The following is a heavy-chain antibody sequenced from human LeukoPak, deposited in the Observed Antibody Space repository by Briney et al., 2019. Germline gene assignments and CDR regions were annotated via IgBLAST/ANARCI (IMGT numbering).Heavy chain of an antibody. Sequence: ASVKVSCKASGYTFTGYYIHWVRQAPGQGLEWMGWINPNSGDTYYAQTFQGRVTMTRDTSITTAYMELNRLRSDDTAVYYCAIPLYGDYERWYFDYWGQGTLVTVSS. V-gene: IGHV1-2*02. CDR3: AIPLYGDYERWYFDY. CDR2: INPNSGDT. D-gene: IGHD4-17*01. J-gene: IGHJ4*02. CDR1: GYTFTGYY.